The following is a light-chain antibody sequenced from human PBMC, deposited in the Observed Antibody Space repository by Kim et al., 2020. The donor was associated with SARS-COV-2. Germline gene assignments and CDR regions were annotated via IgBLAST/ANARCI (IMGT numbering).Light chain of an antibody. V-gene: IGKV1-16*01. Sequence: DIQMTQSPSSLSASVGDRVTITCRASQDIRSDLAWFQQRPGRAPKSLIYAASSLQSGAPSRFSGGGSGTEFTLTIISLQPEDSATYYCHQYTSYPRTFGQGTKLEI. J-gene: IGKJ1*01. CDR1: QDIRSD. CDR3: HQYTSYPRT. CDR2: AAS.